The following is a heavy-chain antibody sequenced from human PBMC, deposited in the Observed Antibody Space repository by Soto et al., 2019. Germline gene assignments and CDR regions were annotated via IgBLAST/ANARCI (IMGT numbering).Heavy chain of an antibody. CDR3: AIDGYNRLPFDY. CDR1: GFTLSTYA. V-gene: IGHV3-23*04. CDR2: ISGTGADS. J-gene: IGHJ4*02. Sequence: EVQLVESGGGLEQPGGSLRLACAASGFTLSTYAMSWVRQTPGKGLEWVSHISGTGADSQYADSVKGRFTISRDNSKNMLCLQMNRLRVEDTAVYYCAIDGYNRLPFDYWGQGTPVTVSS. D-gene: IGHD1-1*01.